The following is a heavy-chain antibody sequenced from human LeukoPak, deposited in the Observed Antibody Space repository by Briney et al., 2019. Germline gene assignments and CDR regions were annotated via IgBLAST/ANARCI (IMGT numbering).Heavy chain of an antibody. V-gene: IGHV3-7*03. Sequence: PGGSLRLSCAASGFTFSSYWMSWVRQAPGKGLEWVANIKQDGSEKYYVDSVRGRFTISRDNAKNSLYLQMNSLRAEDTAVYYCARDPATLGYCSGGSCRWGQGTLVTVSS. D-gene: IGHD2-15*01. CDR1: GFTFSSYW. CDR2: IKQDGSEK. CDR3: ARDPATLGYCSGGSCR. J-gene: IGHJ4*02.